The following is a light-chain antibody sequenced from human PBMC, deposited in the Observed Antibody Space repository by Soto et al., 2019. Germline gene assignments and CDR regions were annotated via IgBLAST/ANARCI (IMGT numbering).Light chain of an antibody. CDR3: CSYAGNSTVM. J-gene: IGLJ3*02. CDR2: EGT. Sequence: QSALTQPASVSGAPGQSITISCTGTSSDVGSYNLVSWYQQHPGKAPNLMIYEGTKRPSGVSNRFSGSKSGNTASLTISGLHAEDEAYYYCCSYAGNSTVMFGGGTKLTVL. V-gene: IGLV2-23*01. CDR1: SSDVGSYNL.